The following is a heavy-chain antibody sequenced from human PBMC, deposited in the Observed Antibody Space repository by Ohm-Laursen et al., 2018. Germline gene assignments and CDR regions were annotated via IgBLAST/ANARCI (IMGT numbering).Heavy chain of an antibody. Sequence: SVKVSCKASGGTFSSYAISWVRQAPGQGLEWMGGIIPIFGTANYAQKFQGRVTITADKSTSTAYMELSSLRSEDTAVYYCARDLAVAGTNEYYFDYWGQGTLVTVSS. J-gene: IGHJ4*02. CDR3: ARDLAVAGTNEYYFDY. CDR1: GGTFSSYA. D-gene: IGHD6-19*01. V-gene: IGHV1-69*06. CDR2: IIPIFGTA.